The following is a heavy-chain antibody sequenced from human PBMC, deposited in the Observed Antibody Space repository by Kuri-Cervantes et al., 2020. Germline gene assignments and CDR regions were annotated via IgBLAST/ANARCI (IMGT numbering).Heavy chain of an antibody. CDR1: GFTFSSYG. V-gene: IGHV3-33*01. D-gene: IGHD6-13*01. J-gene: IGHJ4*02. CDR3: AIAPRGSSWPSFDY. Sequence: LSLTCAASGFTFSSYGMHWVRQAPGKGLEWVTIIWYDGSNKYYADSVKGRFTISRDNAKNSLYLQMNSLTDEDTAVYYCAIAPRGSSWPSFDYWGQGTLVTVSS. CDR2: IWYDGSNK.